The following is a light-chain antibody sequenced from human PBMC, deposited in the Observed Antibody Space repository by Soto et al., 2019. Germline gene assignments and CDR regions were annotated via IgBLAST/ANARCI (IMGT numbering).Light chain of an antibody. CDR2: TAS. CDR3: QQANSFPLT. V-gene: IGKV1-12*01. Sequence: DIQMTQSPSSVSASVGERVTITCPASQGISSLLAWYQQKPGKAPNLLIHTASSLQSGVPSMFSGSGSETDFTLTISSLQPEDFATYYCQQANSFPLTFGGGTKVEIK. J-gene: IGKJ4*01. CDR1: QGISSL.